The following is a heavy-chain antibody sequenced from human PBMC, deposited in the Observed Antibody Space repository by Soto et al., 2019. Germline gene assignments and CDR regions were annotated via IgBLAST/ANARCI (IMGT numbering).Heavy chain of an antibody. Sequence: QITLKESGPTLVKPTQTLTLTCTFSGFSLSTSGVGVGWIRQPPGKALEWLAVIYWDDDKRYSPSLKSRFTIHXXTXKXXVVLTMSNLDPVATATVYCAHSHSSGWYSFPYFDYRGQGTLVTVSS. J-gene: IGHJ4*02. D-gene: IGHD6-19*01. CDR3: AHSHSSGWYSFPYFDY. V-gene: IGHV2-5*02. CDR2: IYWDDDK. CDR1: GFSLSTSGVG.